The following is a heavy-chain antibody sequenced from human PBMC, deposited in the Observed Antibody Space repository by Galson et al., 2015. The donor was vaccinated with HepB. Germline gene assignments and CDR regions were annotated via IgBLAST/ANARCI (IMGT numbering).Heavy chain of an antibody. CDR3: AKDLTGSGWYSVTYDY. CDR1: GFTFSSYA. J-gene: IGHJ4*02. D-gene: IGHD6-19*01. V-gene: IGHV3-23*01. Sequence: SLRLSCAASGFTFSSYAMSWVRQAPGKGLEWVSAISGSGGSTYYADSVKGRFTISRDNSKNTLYLQMNSLRAEDTAVYYCAKDLTGSGWYSVTYDYWGQGTLVTVSS. CDR2: ISGSGGST.